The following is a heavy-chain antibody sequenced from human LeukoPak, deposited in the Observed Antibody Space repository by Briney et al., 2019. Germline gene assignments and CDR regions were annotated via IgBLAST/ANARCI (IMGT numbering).Heavy chain of an antibody. V-gene: IGHV3-30*02. J-gene: IGHJ4*02. CDR1: GFTFSNYG. D-gene: IGHD3-22*01. CDR3: AKGAGRYYDSSGYYIDF. CDR2: IRFDGSNN. Sequence: GGSLRLSCVASGFTFSNYGIHWVRHAPGEGLEWGAFIRFDGSNNYYADSVKGRFTISRDNSKSTLYLQMNSLRAEDTAVYYCAKGAGRYYDSSGYYIDFWGQGTLVTVSS.